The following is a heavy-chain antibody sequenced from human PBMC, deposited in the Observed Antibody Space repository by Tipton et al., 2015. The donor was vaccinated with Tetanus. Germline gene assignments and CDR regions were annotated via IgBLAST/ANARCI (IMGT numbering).Heavy chain of an antibody. V-gene: IGHV4-4*01. CDR1: GLSFSDYF. Sequence: SLRLSCAASGLSFSDYFMGWVRQAPGKGLEWIGEIYYSGTTNYNPSLKSRVTISTDKSKNQVSLRLNSVTAADTAVYFCARTPDYYYGMDVWGQGTTVTVSS. J-gene: IGHJ6*02. CDR3: ARTPDYYYGMDV. CDR2: IYYSGTT.